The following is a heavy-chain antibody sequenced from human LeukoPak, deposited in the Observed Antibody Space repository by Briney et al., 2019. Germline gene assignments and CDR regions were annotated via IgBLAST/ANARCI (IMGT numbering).Heavy chain of an antibody. V-gene: IGHV4-34*01. D-gene: IGHD3-22*01. J-gene: IGHJ6*02. CDR2: INDYTGNT. Sequence: SETLSLTCDVFGGSFTDYFWTWIRQSPGKGLEWIGEINDYTGNTNYNPSLNSRVSISLEKSKNQFSLELRSVTAADTAVYYCARGRIAKIVVVHSFHSGMDVWGQGTTVTVSS. CDR1: GGSFTDYF. CDR3: ARGRIAKIVVVHSFHSGMDV.